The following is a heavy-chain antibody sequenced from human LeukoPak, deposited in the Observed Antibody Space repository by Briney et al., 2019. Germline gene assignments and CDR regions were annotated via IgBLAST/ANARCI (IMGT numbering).Heavy chain of an antibody. CDR1: GYTFTSYG. Sequence: ASVKVSCKASGYTFTSYGISWVRQAPGQGLEWMGWISAYNGNTNYAQKLQGRVTMTTDTSTSTAYMELRSLRSDDTAVYYCARDFRSGRWDIVVVPAAMLTFDYWGQGTLVTVSS. J-gene: IGHJ4*02. CDR3: ARDFRSGRWDIVVVPAAMLTFDY. V-gene: IGHV1-18*01. D-gene: IGHD2-2*01. CDR2: ISAYNGNT.